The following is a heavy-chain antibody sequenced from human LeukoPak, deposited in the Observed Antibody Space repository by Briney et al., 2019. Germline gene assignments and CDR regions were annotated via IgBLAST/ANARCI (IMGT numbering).Heavy chain of an antibody. CDR1: GGSFSGYY. CDR2: INHSGST. J-gene: IGHJ4*02. V-gene: IGHV4-34*01. CDR3: ARVLVQGNGYSGYDEPFDY. Sequence: SETLSLTCAVYGGSFSGYYWSWIRQPPGKGLEWIGEINHSGSTNYNPSLKSRVTISVDTSKNQFSQKLSSVTAADTAVYCCARVLVQGNGYSGYDEPFDYWGQGTLVTVSS. D-gene: IGHD5-12*01.